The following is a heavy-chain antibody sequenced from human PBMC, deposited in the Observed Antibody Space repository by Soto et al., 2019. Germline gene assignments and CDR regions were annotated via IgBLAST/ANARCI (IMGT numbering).Heavy chain of an antibody. Sequence: LRLSCAASGFTFSSYAMSWVRQAPVNVLEWVSAISGSGGSTYYADSVKGRFTISRDNSKNTLYLQMNSLRAEDTAVYYCAKDRGSYDFWSGYYYYYGMDVWGQGTTVTVSS. CDR3: AKDRGSYDFWSGYYYYYGMDV. J-gene: IGHJ6*02. CDR2: ISGSGGST. CDR1: GFTFSSYA. V-gene: IGHV3-23*01. D-gene: IGHD3-3*01.